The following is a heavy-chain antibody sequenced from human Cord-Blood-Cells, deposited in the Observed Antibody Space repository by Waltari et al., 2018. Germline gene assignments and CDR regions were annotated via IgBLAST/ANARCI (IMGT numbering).Heavy chain of an antibody. CDR3: ARGLDSSSSFDY. D-gene: IGHD6-6*01. V-gene: IGHV1-3*01. Sequence: QVQLVQSGAEVKKPGASVKVSRKASGYTFTSYAMHWVRQAPGQRLEWMGWINAGNGNTKYSQKFQGRVTITRDTSASTAYMELSSLRSEDTAVYYCARGLDSSSSFDYWGQGTLVTVSS. CDR1: GYTFTSYA. J-gene: IGHJ4*02. CDR2: INAGNGNT.